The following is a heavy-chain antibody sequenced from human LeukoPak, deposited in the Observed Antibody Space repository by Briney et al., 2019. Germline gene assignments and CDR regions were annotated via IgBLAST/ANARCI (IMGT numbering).Heavy chain of an antibody. J-gene: IGHJ3*02. Sequence: GGSLRLSCAASGFTFSSYGMHWVRQAPGKGLEWVAFIRYDGSNKYYADSVKGRFTISRDNSKNTLYLQMNSLRAEDTAVYYCAKGYSGYERTLDAFDIWGQGTMVTVSS. CDR1: GFTFSSYG. D-gene: IGHD5-12*01. CDR3: AKGYSGYERTLDAFDI. V-gene: IGHV3-30*02. CDR2: IRYDGSNK.